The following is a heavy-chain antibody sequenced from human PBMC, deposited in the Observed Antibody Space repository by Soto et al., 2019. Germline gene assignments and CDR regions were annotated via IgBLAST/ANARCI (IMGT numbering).Heavy chain of an antibody. J-gene: IGHJ6*03. CDR1: GGSLSSGNFY. CDR3: AREVPAAMGGVPYYYMDV. D-gene: IGHD2-2*01. CDR2: IYFSGST. V-gene: IGHV4-31*11. Sequence: QVQLQESGPGLVRPSQTLSLTCAVSGGSLSSGNFYWNWIRQHPGKGLEWIGYIYFSGSTYYNPSLNGRLTISVDTSNNQFSLKLGSVTAADTAVYYCAREVPAAMGGVPYYYMDVWGKGTTVTVSS.